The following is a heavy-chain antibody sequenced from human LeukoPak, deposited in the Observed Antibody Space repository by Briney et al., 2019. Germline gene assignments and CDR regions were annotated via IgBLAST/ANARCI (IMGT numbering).Heavy chain of an antibody. Sequence: ASVKVSCKASGYTFTSYGISGVRQAPGQGREWMGWISAYNGNTNYAQKLQGRVTITTDKSTSTAYMELRSMTSDDTAVYYCAREPLGNYGDYSWGQGTLVTVSS. J-gene: IGHJ4*02. CDR3: AREPLGNYGDYS. D-gene: IGHD4-17*01. CDR1: GYTFTSYG. V-gene: IGHV1-18*01. CDR2: ISAYNGNT.